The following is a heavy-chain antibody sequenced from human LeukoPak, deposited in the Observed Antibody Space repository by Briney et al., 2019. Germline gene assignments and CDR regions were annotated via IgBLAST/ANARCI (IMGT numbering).Heavy chain of an antibody. J-gene: IGHJ4*02. CDR3: AKSLSGGGYYFEY. CDR2: ISDSGGST. V-gene: IGHV3-23*01. CDR1: GFTFSNYA. D-gene: IGHD3-10*01. Sequence: PGGSLRLSCAASGFTFSNYAMTWVRQAPGKGLEWVSCISDSGGSTYYADSVKGRCTISRDNSKNTLYLQMNSLRAEDTAVYYCAKSLSGGGYYFEYWGQGTLVTVSS.